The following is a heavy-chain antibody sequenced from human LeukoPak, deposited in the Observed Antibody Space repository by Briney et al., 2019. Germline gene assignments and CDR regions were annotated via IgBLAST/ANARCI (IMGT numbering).Heavy chain of an antibody. CDR1: GGSISSGGYF. J-gene: IGHJ4*02. CDR2: IYYSGST. V-gene: IGHV4-31*03. Sequence: PSETLSLTCTVSGGSISSGGYFWSWIRQHPGKGLEWIGYIYYSGSTYYNPSLKSRVSISVDTSKSQFSLKLSSVTAADTAVYYCARFIGGGQAAASDYWGQGTLVTVSS. CDR3: ARFIGGGQAAASDY. D-gene: IGHD6-13*01.